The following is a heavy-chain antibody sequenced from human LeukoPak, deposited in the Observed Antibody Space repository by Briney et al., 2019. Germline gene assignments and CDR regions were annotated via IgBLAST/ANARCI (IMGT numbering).Heavy chain of an antibody. V-gene: IGHV3-23*01. CDR1: GFTFSSDA. CDR2: ISSSGGST. Sequence: GGSLRLSCAASGFTFSSDAMRRVRQAPGKGLEWVSAISSSGGSTYYADSVRGRFIISRDSSKNTLYLQMNSLRAEDTAVYYCAKGGAQVGGQGTLVTVSS. D-gene: IGHD1-26*01. J-gene: IGHJ4*02. CDR3: AKGGAQV.